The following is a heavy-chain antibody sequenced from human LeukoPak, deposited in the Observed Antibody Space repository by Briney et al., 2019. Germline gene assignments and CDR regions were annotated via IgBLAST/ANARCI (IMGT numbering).Heavy chain of an antibody. D-gene: IGHD3-16*01. J-gene: IGHJ2*01. CDR1: GGSFSY. CDR3: ARGLAGRASGAVYFDL. Sequence: PSETLSLTCIVSGGSFSYLSWIRQPPGKGLEWIGIIYDHGRTEYNPSLKSRVSISVDTSKNQVSLRPNSVTPADTAVYYCARGLAGRASGAVYFDLWGPGALVTVSS. V-gene: IGHV4-59*01. CDR2: IYDHGRT.